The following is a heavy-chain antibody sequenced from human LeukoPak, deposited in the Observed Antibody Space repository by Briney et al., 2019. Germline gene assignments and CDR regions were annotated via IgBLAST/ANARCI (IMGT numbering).Heavy chain of an antibody. CDR2: IYSGGST. J-gene: IGHJ6*02. V-gene: IGHV3-53*05. CDR1: GFTVSSNY. D-gene: IGHD6-19*01. Sequence: GGSLRLSCAASGFTVSSNYMSWVRQAPGKGLEWVSVIYSGGSTYYADSVKGRFTISRDNSKNTLYLQMNSLRAEDTALYYCAKDLGAVAGTHTSGMDVWGQGTTVTVSS. CDR3: AKDLGAVAGTHTSGMDV.